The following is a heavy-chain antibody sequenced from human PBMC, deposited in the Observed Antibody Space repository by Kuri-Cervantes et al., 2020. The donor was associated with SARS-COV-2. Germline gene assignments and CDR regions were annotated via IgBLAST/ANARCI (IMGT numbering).Heavy chain of an antibody. D-gene: IGHD3-10*01. Sequence: SVKVSCKASGGTFSSYAISWVRQAPGQGLEWMGRIIPIFGIANYAQKFQGRVTITADKSTSTAYMELSSLRSEDTAVYYCARDQPRFFMVRGQDAFDIWGQGTMVTVSS. V-gene: IGHV1-69*04. CDR1: GGTFSSYA. J-gene: IGHJ3*02. CDR2: IIPIFGIA. CDR3: ARDQPRFFMVRGQDAFDI.